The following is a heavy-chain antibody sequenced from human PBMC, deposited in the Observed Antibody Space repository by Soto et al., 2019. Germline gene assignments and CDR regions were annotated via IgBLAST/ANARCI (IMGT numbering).Heavy chain of an antibody. D-gene: IGHD2-2*01. CDR2: IYYSGST. CDR3: ARVPDY. V-gene: IGHV4-39*07. CDR1: GDSISSSSYF. J-gene: IGHJ4*02. Sequence: SETLSLTCTVSGDSISSSSYFCDWIRQPPGKGLEWIGYIYYSGSTYYNPSLKSRVTISVDTSKNQFSLKLSSVTAADTAVYYCARVPDYWGQGILVTVSS.